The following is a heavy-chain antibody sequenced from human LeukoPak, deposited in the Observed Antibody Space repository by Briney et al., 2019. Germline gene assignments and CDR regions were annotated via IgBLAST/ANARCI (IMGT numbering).Heavy chain of an antibody. CDR1: GGSFSGYY. CDR3: ARGPSFYGYYYYGMDV. Sequence: SETLSLTCAVYGGSFSGYYWSWIRQPPGKGLEWIGEINHSGSTNYNPSLKSRVTISVDTSNNQFSLKLSSVTAADTAVYYCARGPSFYGYYYYGMDVWGQGTTVTVSS. V-gene: IGHV4-34*01. D-gene: IGHD3-10*01. J-gene: IGHJ6*02. CDR2: INHSGST.